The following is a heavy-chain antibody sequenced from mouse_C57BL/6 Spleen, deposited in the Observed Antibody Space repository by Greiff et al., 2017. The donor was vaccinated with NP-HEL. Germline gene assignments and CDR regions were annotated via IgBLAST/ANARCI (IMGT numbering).Heavy chain of an antibody. V-gene: IGHV1-52*01. J-gene: IGHJ1*03. CDR1: GYTFTSYW. CDR2: IDPSDSET. Sequence: VQLKQPGAELVRPGSSVKLSCKASGYTFTSYWMHWVKQRPIQGLEWIGNIDPSDSETHYNQKFKDKATLTVDKSSSTAYMQLSSLTSEDSAVYYCARNDYGYFDVWGTGTTVTVSS. CDR3: ARNDYGYFDV.